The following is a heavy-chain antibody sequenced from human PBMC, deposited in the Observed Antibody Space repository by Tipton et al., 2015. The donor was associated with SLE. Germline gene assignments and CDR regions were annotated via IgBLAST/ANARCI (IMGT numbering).Heavy chain of an antibody. CDR2: INHSGSN. J-gene: IGHJ4*02. V-gene: IGHV4-34*01. CDR1: GGTFSAYS. Sequence: LSLTCVVYGGTFSAYSWNWIRQSPERGLEWIGEINHSGSNNYNPSLKSRVTISVDASKNQFSLKLNSVTAADTAVYYCARGNRADYDFWSGHPFDYWGQGTLVTVSS. CDR3: ARGNRADYDFWSGHPFDY. D-gene: IGHD3-3*01.